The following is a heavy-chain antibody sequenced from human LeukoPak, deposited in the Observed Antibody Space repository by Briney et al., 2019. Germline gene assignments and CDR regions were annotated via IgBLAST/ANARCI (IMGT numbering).Heavy chain of an antibody. D-gene: IGHD3-22*01. CDR3: ARGTMSPNWFDP. J-gene: IGHJ5*02. CDR1: GGSISSYY. CDR2: IYYSGST. V-gene: IGHV4-59*01. Sequence: SSETLSLTCTVSGGSISSYYWSWIRQPPGKGLEWIGYIYYSGSTNYNPSLKSRVTISVDTSKNQFSLKLSSVTAADTAVYYCARGTMSPNWFDPWGQGTLVTVSS.